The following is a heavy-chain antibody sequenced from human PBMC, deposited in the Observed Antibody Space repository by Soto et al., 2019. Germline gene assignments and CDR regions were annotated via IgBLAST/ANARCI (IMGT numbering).Heavy chain of an antibody. J-gene: IGHJ4*02. CDR3: ARDMARPSAMTLGY. D-gene: IGHD2-2*01. Sequence: CLRLSCAASGFTFSSYWMTWVRQAPGKGLEWVANIKQDGKEKYYGDSVRGRFTTSRDNAKNSMYLQMNSLRDEDTAVYYCARDMARPSAMTLGYWGRGSRFTVAS. CDR1: GFTFSSYW. CDR2: IKQDGKEK. V-gene: IGHV3-7*01.